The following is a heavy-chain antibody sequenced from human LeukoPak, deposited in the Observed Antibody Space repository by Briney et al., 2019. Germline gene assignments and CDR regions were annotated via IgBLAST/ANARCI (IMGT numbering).Heavy chain of an antibody. V-gene: IGHV4-4*07. CDR2: IYTSGST. D-gene: IGHD2-15*01. CDR3: ARIATGYCSGGSCYSGYNWFDP. Sequence: SETLSLTCTVSNASISSYYWSWIRQPAGKGLEWIGRIYTSGSTNYNPSLKSRVTMSVDTSKNQFSLELSSVTAADTAVYYCARIATGYCSGGSCYSGYNWFDPWGQGTLVTVSS. J-gene: IGHJ5*02. CDR1: NASISSYY.